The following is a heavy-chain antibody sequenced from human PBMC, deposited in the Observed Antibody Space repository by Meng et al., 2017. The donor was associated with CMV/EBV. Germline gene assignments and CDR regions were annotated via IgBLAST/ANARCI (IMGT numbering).Heavy chain of an antibody. J-gene: IGHJ1*01. Sequence: QLVQSGAEVKKPGESLRISCKGSGYSFTSYWISWVRQMPGKGLEWMGRIDPSDSYTNYSPSFQGHVTISADKSISTAYLQWSSLKASDTAMYYCARHLRQLRYFDWLPIMQHWGQGTLVTVSS. D-gene: IGHD3-9*01. V-gene: IGHV5-10-1*01. CDR1: GYSFTSYW. CDR3: ARHLRQLRYFDWLPIMQH. CDR2: IDPSDSYT.